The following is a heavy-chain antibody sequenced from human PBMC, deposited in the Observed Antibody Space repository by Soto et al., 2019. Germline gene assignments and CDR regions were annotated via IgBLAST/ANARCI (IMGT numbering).Heavy chain of an antibody. CDR1: KFSFSGYW. J-gene: IGHJ5*02. CDR3: AKVASGSYDWFDP. CDR2: VNPDGSTT. V-gene: IGHV3-74*01. D-gene: IGHD1-26*01. Sequence: LRLSCAASKFSFSGYWMHWVRQAPGKGLMWVSRVNPDGSTTTYADSVKGRFTISRDNAKNTVFLQMNSLRADDTAVYYCAKVASGSYDWFDPWGQGTLVTVSS.